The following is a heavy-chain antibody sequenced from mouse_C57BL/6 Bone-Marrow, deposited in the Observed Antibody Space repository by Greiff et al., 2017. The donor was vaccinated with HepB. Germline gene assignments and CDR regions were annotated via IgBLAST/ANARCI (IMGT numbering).Heavy chain of an antibody. J-gene: IGHJ2*01. Sequence: QVQLQQSGAELMKPGASVKLSCKATGYTFTSYWMHWVKQRPGQGLEWIGVIDPSDSYTNYNQKFKGKATLTVDTSSSTAYMQLSSLTSEDSAVYYCYGNYFDYWGQGTTLTVSS. V-gene: IGHV1-59*01. D-gene: IGHD2-1*01. CDR1: GYTFTSYW. CDR2: IDPSDSYT. CDR3: YGNYFDY.